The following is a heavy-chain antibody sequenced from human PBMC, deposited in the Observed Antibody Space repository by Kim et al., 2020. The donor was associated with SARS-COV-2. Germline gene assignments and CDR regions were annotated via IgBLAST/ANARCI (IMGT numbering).Heavy chain of an antibody. V-gene: IGHV3-13*01. D-gene: IGHD2-8*02. CDR3: ARDRRGCGSDTVGVFDL. J-gene: IGHJ2*01. Sequence: GGSLRLSCAASGFTFSGYYMHWVRQAPGKGLEWVSDIGTAGDTNYPASVMGRPTTSSENTTNSLHLQMNSLRAGDTAAYYCARDRRGCGSDTVGVFDL. CDR2: IGTAGDT. CDR1: GFTFSGYY.